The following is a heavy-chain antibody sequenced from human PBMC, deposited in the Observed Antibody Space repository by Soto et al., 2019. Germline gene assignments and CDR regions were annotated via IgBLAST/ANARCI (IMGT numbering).Heavy chain of an antibody. CDR2: IIHNFDTP. CDR1: GGSFNHYA. J-gene: IGHJ6*02. D-gene: IGHD3-10*01. Sequence: QVHLVQSGAEVKKPGSSVKVSCKTSGGSFNHYAVSWVRQAPGQGLAWMGGIIHNFDTPNYAQKFQDRVTIIADECTSTVYMELRSLRSNDTAVYYCAVAMVREILIFESSGMHVWGQGTTVIVS. CDR3: AVAMVREILIFESSGMHV. V-gene: IGHV1-69*01.